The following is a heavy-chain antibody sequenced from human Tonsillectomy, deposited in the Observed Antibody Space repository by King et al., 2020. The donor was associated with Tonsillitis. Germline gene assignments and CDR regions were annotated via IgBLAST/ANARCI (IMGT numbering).Heavy chain of an antibody. CDR1: GFTFSSYG. J-gene: IGHJ4*02. CDR2: ISSRGFTI. CDR3: ARDRSSGYYGSSDY. D-gene: IGHD3-22*01. V-gene: IGHV3-48*01. Sequence: VQLVESGGGLVQPGGSLRLSCVASGFTFSSYGMNWGRQVPGQWLEWGSYISSRGFTIYDADSVKGRFPISRDNAKNSLYLEMKSLRAEDTAVYYCARDRSSGYYGSSDYWGQGTLVTVSS.